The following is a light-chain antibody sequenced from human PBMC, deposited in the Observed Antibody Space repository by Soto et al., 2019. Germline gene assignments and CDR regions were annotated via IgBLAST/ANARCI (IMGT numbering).Light chain of an antibody. CDR3: TSYTRSGLIV. J-gene: IGLJ1*01. CDR1: SSDFGDSTY. Sequence: QSVLTXPASVSGSPGQSITVSCTGTSSDFGDSTYVSWYQQHPGKAPRLIIYDVNNRPSGVAARFSASRSGNTASLTISGLQAEDGAAYYCTSYTRSGLIVFGTGTKVPVL. V-gene: IGLV2-14*01. CDR2: DVN.